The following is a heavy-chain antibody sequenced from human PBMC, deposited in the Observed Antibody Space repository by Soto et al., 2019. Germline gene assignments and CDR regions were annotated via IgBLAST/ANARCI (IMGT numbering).Heavy chain of an antibody. CDR3: ARGGYCSGGSRYSLDAFDI. D-gene: IGHD2-15*01. J-gene: IGHJ3*02. CDR2: TYYRSKWYN. CDR1: GDSVSSNSAA. V-gene: IGHV6-1*01. Sequence: SQTLSLTCAISGDSVSSNSAAWNWIRQSPSRGLEWLGRTYYRSKWYNDYAVSVKSRITINPDTSKNQFSLQLNSVTPEDTAVYYCARGGYCSGGSRYSLDAFDIWGQGTMVTVSS.